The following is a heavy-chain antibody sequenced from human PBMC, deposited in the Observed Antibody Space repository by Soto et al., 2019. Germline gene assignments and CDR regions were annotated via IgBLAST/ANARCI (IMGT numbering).Heavy chain of an antibody. J-gene: IGHJ4*02. Sequence: ASVKVSCKASGYTFPYYFIPWVRQAPGQGLEWMGVINPSTGSTNYAQKFQGRVTMTRDTSTSTVYMELGSLRSDDTAVYYCARSPYSSGSYYPIDYWGQGTLVTVSS. CDR1: GYTFPYYF. D-gene: IGHD3-22*01. CDR2: INPSTGST. CDR3: ARSPYSSGSYYPIDY. V-gene: IGHV1-46*01.